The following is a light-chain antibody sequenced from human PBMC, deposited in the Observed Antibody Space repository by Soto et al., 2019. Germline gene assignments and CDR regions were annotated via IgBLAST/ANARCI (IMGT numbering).Light chain of an antibody. Sequence: EIVLTQSPATVSLSPGETATLSCKASQTIRTQLAWYQHKSGQAPRLLISDASKRATGIPDRFSGSGSGTEFTLTINSLEPGYVAVYYWQQRDWPVTFGQGTHVAIK. V-gene: IGKV3-11*01. CDR2: DAS. CDR3: QQRDWPVT. CDR1: QTIRTQ. J-gene: IGKJ2*01.